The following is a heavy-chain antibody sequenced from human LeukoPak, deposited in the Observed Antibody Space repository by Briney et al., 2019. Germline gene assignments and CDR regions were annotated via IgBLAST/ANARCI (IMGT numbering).Heavy chain of an antibody. J-gene: IGHJ4*02. CDR2: IYNGDNT. V-gene: IGHV3-66*01. CDR1: RFTVSNNH. CDR3: ARASRWLAFDN. Sequence: PGESLRLSCVASRFTVSNNHMNWVRQAPGKGLEWVSVIYNGDNTYYADSVQGRFTISKDNSKNTLYLQMNSLRPEDTAVYFCARASRWLAFDNWGQGTLVTVSS. D-gene: IGHD6-19*01.